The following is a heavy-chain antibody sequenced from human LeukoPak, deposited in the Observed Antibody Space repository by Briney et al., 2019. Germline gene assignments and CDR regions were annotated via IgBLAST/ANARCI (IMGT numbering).Heavy chain of an antibody. CDR1: GGSINSYY. CDR3: ARVGGMTTINNAAFDI. J-gene: IGHJ3*02. V-gene: IGHV4-59*01. CDR2: IYHSGST. Sequence: SETLSLTCTVSGGSINSYYWNWIRQPPGKGLEWIGYIYHSGSTNYNPSLKSRVTISLDTSKNQFSLRLTSVTAADTAIYYCARVGGMTTINNAAFDIWGQGTMVTVSS. D-gene: IGHD4-4*01.